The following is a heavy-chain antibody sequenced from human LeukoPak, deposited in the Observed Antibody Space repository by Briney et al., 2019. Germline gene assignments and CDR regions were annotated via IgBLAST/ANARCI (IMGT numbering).Heavy chain of an antibody. J-gene: IGHJ5*02. CDR1: GGSISSYY. CDR2: IYYSGST. Sequence: PSETLSLTCTVSGGSISSYYWSWIRQPPGKGLEWIGYIYYSGSTNYNPSLKSRVTISVDTSKNQFSLKLSSVTAADTAVYYCARGIYSSGWYAWFDPRGQGTLVTVSS. D-gene: IGHD6-19*01. CDR3: ARGIYSSGWYAWFDP. V-gene: IGHV4-59*08.